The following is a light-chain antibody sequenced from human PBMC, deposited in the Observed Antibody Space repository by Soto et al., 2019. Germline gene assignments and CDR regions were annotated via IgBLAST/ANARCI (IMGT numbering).Light chain of an antibody. Sequence: QSALTQPASVSGSPGQSIPISCAGTSSDVGGYTYVSWYQQHPGKAPKLMIYDVSNRPSGVSNRFSGSKSGNTASLTISGLQAEDEADYYCTSYTSSSTPYVFGGGTKVTVL. J-gene: IGLJ1*01. CDR1: SSDVGGYTY. CDR2: DVS. V-gene: IGLV2-14*01. CDR3: TSYTSSSTPYV.